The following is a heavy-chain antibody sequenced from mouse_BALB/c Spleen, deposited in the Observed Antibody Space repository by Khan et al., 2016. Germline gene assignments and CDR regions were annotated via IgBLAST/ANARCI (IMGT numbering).Heavy chain of an antibody. CDR2: ISSGGRYN. CDR1: GFTFSSSA. D-gene: IGHD1-1*02. J-gene: IGHJ1*01. Sequence: EVELVESGGGLVKPGGSLKLSCAASGFTFSSSAMSWIRQTPEKRLEWVATISSGGRYNYYPDSVKGRFTISRDNVRNTLFLQMRSLRSEDTAMYYCVRDFYGHGWYFDVWGAGTTVTVSS. V-gene: IGHV5-9-3*01. CDR3: VRDFYGHGWYFDV.